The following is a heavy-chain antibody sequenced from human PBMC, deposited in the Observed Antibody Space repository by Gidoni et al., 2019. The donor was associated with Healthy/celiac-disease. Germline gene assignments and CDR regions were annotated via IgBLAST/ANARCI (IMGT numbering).Heavy chain of an antibody. D-gene: IGHD1-26*01. J-gene: IGHJ6*03. CDR2: VDPEDGET. CDR1: GTTLPELS. Sequence: QVQLVQSGAEVKKLGASVKVSCKVSGTTLPELSMHWVRQAPGKGLEWMGGVDPEDGETIYAQKFQGRVTMTEDTSTDTAYMELSSLRSEDTAVYYCATRVGPTRGYYMDVWGKGTTVTVSS. CDR3: ATRVGPTRGYYMDV. V-gene: IGHV1-24*01.